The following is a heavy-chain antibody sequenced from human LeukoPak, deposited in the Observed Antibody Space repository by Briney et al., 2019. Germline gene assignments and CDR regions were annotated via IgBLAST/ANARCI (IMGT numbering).Heavy chain of an antibody. V-gene: IGHV3-30*04. CDR1: GFTFSSYA. D-gene: IGHD2-15*01. Sequence: GGSLRLSCAASGFTFSSYAMHWDRQAPGKGLEWVAVISYDGSNKYYADSVKGRFHISRDNTKNTLSLQMKSLRAEDTAVYYCARGGEVVAATDNWFDPWGQGTLVTVSS. J-gene: IGHJ5*02. CDR3: ARGGEVVAATDNWFDP. CDR2: ISYDGSNK.